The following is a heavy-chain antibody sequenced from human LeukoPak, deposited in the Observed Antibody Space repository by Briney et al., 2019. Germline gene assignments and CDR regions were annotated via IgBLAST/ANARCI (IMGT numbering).Heavy chain of an antibody. V-gene: IGHV4-4*07. J-gene: IGHJ4*02. CDR1: GGSISSYY. CDR3: ARTYDHQFDY. CDR2: IYAHGST. D-gene: IGHD5-12*01. Sequence: SETLSLTCTVSGGSISSYYWSWIRQPAGKGLEWIGRIYAHGSTNYNPSLKSRVTISVDTSKNQFSLKLSSVTAADTAVYYCARTYDHQFDYWGQGTLVTVSS.